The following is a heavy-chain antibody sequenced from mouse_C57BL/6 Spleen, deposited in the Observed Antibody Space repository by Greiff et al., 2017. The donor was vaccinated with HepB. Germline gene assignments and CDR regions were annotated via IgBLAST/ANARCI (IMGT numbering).Heavy chain of an antibody. V-gene: IGHV5-17*01. CDR2: ISSGSSTI. J-gene: IGHJ1*03. CDR1: GFTFSDYG. Sequence: EVQVVESGGGLVKPGGSLKLSCAASGFTFSDYGMHWVRQAPEKGLEWVAYISSGSSTIYYADTVKGRFTISRDNAKNTLFLQMTRLRSEDTAIYYFARRGTVSRYGYLVVWGTGTTVTVSS. D-gene: IGHD1-1*01. CDR3: ARRGTVSRYGYLVV.